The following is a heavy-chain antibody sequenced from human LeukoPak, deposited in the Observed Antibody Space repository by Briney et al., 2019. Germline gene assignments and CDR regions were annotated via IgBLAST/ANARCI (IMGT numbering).Heavy chain of an antibody. CDR1: GGSISSYY. CDR2: IYYSGST. Sequence: SETLSLTCTVSGGSISSYYWGWIRQPPGKVLEWIGYIYYSGSTNYNPSLKSRVTISVDPSKNQFSLQLSSVTAADTAVYYCARVGYCSSTSCPEVSYYGMDVWGQGTTVTVS. D-gene: IGHD2-2*01. CDR3: ARVGYCSSTSCPEVSYYGMDV. V-gene: IGHV4-59*01. J-gene: IGHJ6*02.